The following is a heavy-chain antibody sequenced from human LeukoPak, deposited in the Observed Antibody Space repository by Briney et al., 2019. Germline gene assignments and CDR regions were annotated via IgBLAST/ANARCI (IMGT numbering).Heavy chain of an antibody. D-gene: IGHD3-9*01. J-gene: IGHJ5*02. CDR2: INYSGHT. Sequence: SETLSLTCTVSGGSMRSSNFYWGWIRQPPGKGLEWIGNINYSGHTYFNPSVKGRVTLSVDVSKNRFSLNLTSVTAADTALYFCARTHFDSLGWFDPWGQGIQVIVSS. V-gene: IGHV4-39*07. CDR3: ARTHFDSLGWFDP. CDR1: GGSMRSSNFY.